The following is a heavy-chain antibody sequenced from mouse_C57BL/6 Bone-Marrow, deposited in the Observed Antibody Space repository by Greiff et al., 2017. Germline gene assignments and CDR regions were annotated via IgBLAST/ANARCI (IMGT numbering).Heavy chain of an antibody. CDR3: ARAYYGFAY. CDR2: INPSSGYT. V-gene: IGHV1-7*01. J-gene: IGHJ3*01. Sequence: VQLQQPGAELVRPGTSVKLSCKASGYTFTSYWMHWVKQRPGQGLEWIGYINPSSGYTKYNQKFKDKATLTADKSSSTAYMQLSSLTYEDSAVYYCARAYYGFAYWGQGTLVTVSA. D-gene: IGHD2-10*01. CDR1: GYTFTSYW.